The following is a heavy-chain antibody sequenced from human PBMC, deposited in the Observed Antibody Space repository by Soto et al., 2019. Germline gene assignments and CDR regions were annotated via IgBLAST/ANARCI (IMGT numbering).Heavy chain of an antibody. J-gene: IGHJ5*02. V-gene: IGHV3-7*03. CDR2: IKQDESDK. CDR3: AAYCYTMTCTHFHGYS. D-gene: IGHD3-16*02. Sequence: GGSLRLSCAVSGFRFRDYWMRWVRQAPGKGLEWVANIKQDESDKYYVDSVNGRFTISRDNAKNALYLQMNSLRVEDTAVYYCAAYCYTMTCTHFHGYSWGQGTQVTVPS. CDR1: GFRFRDYW.